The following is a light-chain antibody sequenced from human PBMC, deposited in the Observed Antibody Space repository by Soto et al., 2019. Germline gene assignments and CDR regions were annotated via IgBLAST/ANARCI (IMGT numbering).Light chain of an antibody. CDR1: SSDVGGYNF. CDR3: SSYTSSSTRFYV. Sequence: QSALTQPASVSGSPGQSITISCTGTSSDVGGYNFVSWYQQHPGKAPKLMIYEVSNRPSGVSNRFSGSKSGNTAYLTISGLQAEDEADYYCSSYTSSSTRFYVVGTGTKVTVL. CDR2: EVS. J-gene: IGLJ1*01. V-gene: IGLV2-14*01.